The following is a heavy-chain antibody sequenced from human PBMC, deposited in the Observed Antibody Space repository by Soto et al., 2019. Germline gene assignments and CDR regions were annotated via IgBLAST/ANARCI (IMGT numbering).Heavy chain of an antibody. J-gene: IGHJ5*02. CDR3: ARSLLTGYYFAYNWFDP. Sequence: SEMLSLTWSVSGGSIGGFCGSWIRQPPGKGLEWIGYFYYSGSTNYNPSLKSRVTISVDTSKNQFSLKLSSVTAADTAVYYCARSLLTGYYFAYNWFDPWGQGTLVTVSS. D-gene: IGHD3-9*01. CDR1: GGSIGGFC. CDR2: FYYSGST. V-gene: IGHV4-59*01.